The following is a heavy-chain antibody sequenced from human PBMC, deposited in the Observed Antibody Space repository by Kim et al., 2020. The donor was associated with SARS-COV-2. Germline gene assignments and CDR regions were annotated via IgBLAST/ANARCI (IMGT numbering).Heavy chain of an antibody. D-gene: IGHD4-17*01. CDR3: AKHYGGNSDWYFDL. CDR1: GFTFSSYA. J-gene: IGHJ2*01. Sequence: GGSLRLSCAASGFTFSSYAMSWVRQAPGKGLEWVSVIYSGGSSTYYADSVKGRFTISRDNSKNTLYLQMNSLRAEDTAVYYCAKHYGGNSDWYFDLWGRGTLVTVSS. CDR2: IYSGGSST. V-gene: IGHV3-23*03.